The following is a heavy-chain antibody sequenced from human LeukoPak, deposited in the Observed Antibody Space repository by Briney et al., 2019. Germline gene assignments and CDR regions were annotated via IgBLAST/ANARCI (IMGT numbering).Heavy chain of an antibody. CDR1: GFTVTSNF. Sequence: GGSLRLSCAVSGFTVTSNFMSWVRQAPGKGLEWVSAISGSGGSTYYADSVKGRFTISRDNSKNTLYLQMNSLRAEDTAVYYCAKDIDSSGPFDYWGQGTLVTVSS. CDR2: ISGSGGST. J-gene: IGHJ4*02. V-gene: IGHV3-23*01. CDR3: AKDIDSSGPFDY. D-gene: IGHD3-22*01.